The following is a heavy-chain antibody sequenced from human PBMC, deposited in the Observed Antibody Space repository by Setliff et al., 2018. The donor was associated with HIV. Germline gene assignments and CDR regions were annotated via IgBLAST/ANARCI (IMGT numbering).Heavy chain of an antibody. Sequence: PSETLSLTCTVSGGSIGSYYWSWIRQPPGKGLEWIGDIYDSGRTNYNPSLKSRVSISVDTSENQFSLNLTSVTAADTTVYYCARARSVPGLYRYFDYWSQGTLVTVSS. CDR1: GGSIGSYY. D-gene: IGHD2-2*01. J-gene: IGHJ4*02. CDR2: IYDSGRT. V-gene: IGHV4-59*01. CDR3: ARARSVPGLYRYFDY.